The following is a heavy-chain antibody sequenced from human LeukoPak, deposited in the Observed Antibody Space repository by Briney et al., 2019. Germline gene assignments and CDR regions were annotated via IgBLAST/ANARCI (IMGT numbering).Heavy chain of an antibody. Sequence: SETLSLTCTVSGGSISSYYWSWIRQPPGKGLEWIGYIYYSGSTNYNPSLKSRVTISVDTSKNQFSLKLSSVTAADTAVYYCASMTRYYDILTGYYTPHYYGMDVWGQGTTVTVSS. CDR3: ASMTRYYDILTGYYTPHYYGMDV. J-gene: IGHJ6*02. D-gene: IGHD3-9*01. CDR2: IYYSGST. V-gene: IGHV4-59*01. CDR1: GGSISSYY.